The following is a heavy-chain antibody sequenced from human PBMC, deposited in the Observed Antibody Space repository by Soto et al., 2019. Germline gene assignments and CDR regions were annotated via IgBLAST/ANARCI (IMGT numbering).Heavy chain of an antibody. V-gene: IGHV4-31*03. J-gene: IGHJ3*01. CDR2: IYYSENT. Sequence: QLQLKESGPGLVEPSQTLSLTCTVSGGSIITGGHYWTWIRQHPEKGLEWLGYIYYSENTYYNPSIKSRTTIPLNTSKTQFSLKWGSVTAADTALYYCGRGLVGYQWYAFVFWGKGTVVTVSS. CDR1: GGSIITGGHY. CDR3: GRGLVGYQWYAFVF. D-gene: IGHD5-12*01.